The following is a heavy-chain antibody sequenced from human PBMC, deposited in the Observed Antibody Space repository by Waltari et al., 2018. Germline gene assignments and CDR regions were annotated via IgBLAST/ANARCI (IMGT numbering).Heavy chain of an antibody. CDR3: ARRASGDAFYI. Sequence: QLQLQESGPGLVKPSETLSRTCTVSGASITSSSYYWGWIRQPPGKGLEWIGSISYSGRTYYNPSLKSRVTISVDTSKNHFSLRLSSVTAADTAVYYCARRASGDAFYIWGHGTMVTVSS. V-gene: IGHV4-39*02. J-gene: IGHJ3*02. CDR2: ISYSGRT. D-gene: IGHD6-25*01. CDR1: GASITSSSYY.